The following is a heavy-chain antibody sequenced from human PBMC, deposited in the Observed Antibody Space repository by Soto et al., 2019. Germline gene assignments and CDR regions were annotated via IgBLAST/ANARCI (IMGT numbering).Heavy chain of an antibody. J-gene: IGHJ4*02. CDR1: GYSFNSYW. V-gene: IGHV5-51*01. CDR2: IYPGDSDT. D-gene: IGHD6-13*01. CDR3: ARALPTLAAAGHFEY. Sequence: GESLRISCNGSGYSFNSYWTGWVRQMPGKGLEWMGIIYPGDSDTRYSPSFQGQVTISADKSISTAYLQWSSLKASDTAMYYCARALPTLAAAGHFEYWGQGTLVTVSS.